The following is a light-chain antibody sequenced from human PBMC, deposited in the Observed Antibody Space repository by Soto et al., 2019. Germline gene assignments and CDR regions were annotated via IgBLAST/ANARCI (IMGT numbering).Light chain of an antibody. CDR1: DSDVGGHSH. CDR2: EVS. CDR3: CSYVAGDIWV. Sequence: QSVLTQPPSASGSPGQAVTISCTGSDSDVGGHSHVSWYQQHPGEAPKLMIYEVSKRPSGVPDRFSGTKSGNTASLTVSGLQADDEADYYCCSYVAGDIWVFGGGTQLTVL. J-gene: IGLJ3*02. V-gene: IGLV2-8*01.